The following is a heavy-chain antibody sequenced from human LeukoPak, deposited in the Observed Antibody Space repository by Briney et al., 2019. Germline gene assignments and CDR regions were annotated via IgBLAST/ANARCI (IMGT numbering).Heavy chain of an antibody. J-gene: IGHJ5*02. CDR1: GGSISSYY. V-gene: IGHV4-4*07. CDR3: ARHDAAGPGSFDP. D-gene: IGHD6-13*01. Sequence: SETLSLTCTVSGGSISSYYWSWIRQPAGKGLEWIGRIYTSGSTNYNPSLKSRVTISVDTSKSQFSLKLSSVTAADTAVYYCARHDAAGPGSFDPWGQGTLVTVSS. CDR2: IYTSGST.